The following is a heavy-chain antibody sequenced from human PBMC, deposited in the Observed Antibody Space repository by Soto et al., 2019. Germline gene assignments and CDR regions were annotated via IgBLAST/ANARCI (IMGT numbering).Heavy chain of an antibody. V-gene: IGHV3-33*01. CDR2: IWYDGSNK. Sequence: GGSLRLSCAASGFTFSSYGMHWVRQAPGKGLEWVAVIWYDGSNKYYADSVKGRFTISRDNSKNTLYLQMNSLRAEDTAVYYCARDPLESIAAADTTTEEPNQEDYYYYYYMDVWGKGTTVTVSS. CDR3: ARDPLESIAAADTTTEEPNQEDYYYYYYMDV. D-gene: IGHD6-13*01. CDR1: GFTFSSYG. J-gene: IGHJ6*03.